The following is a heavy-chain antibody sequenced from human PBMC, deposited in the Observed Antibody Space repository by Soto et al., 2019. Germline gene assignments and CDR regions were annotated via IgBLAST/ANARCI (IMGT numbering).Heavy chain of an antibody. CDR3: ARVTIAGGYYGMDV. D-gene: IGHD3-10*01. Sequence: QVQLQESGPGLVKPSETLSLTCTVTGGSISSYYWSLIRQPAGKGLEWIGRIYTSGSTNYNPSLKSRVTMSVDTSKNQFSLKLSSVTAADTAVYYCARVTIAGGYYGMDVWGQGTTVTVSS. CDR1: GGSISSYY. V-gene: IGHV4-4*07. J-gene: IGHJ6*02. CDR2: IYTSGST.